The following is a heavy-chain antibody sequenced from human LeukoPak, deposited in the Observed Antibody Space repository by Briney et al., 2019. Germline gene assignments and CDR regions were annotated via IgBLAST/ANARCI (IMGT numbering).Heavy chain of an antibody. Sequence: GGTLRLSCAASGFTFSSSGMIWVRQAPGKGLEWVSAISGSGGRTYHADSVKGRFTISRDNSKSTLYLQMNSLRAEDTAVYYCAKGYYGSGGYGWFDPWGQGTLVTVSS. D-gene: IGHD3-10*01. CDR1: GFTFSSSG. CDR2: ISGSGGRT. CDR3: AKGYYGSGGYGWFDP. V-gene: IGHV3-23*01. J-gene: IGHJ5*02.